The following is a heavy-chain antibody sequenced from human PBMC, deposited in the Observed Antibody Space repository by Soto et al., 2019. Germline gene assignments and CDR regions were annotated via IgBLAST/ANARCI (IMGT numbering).Heavy chain of an antibody. CDR1: GYTFTTYD. CDR2: INANNGNP. D-gene: IGHD2-8*02. V-gene: IGHV1-3*01. Sequence: QVLLVQSGAEVKKPGASVQISCKASGYTFTTYDMHWVRQAPGQRLEWMGSINANNGNPKYSQRFQGSATLTRDTSANTGYMDLSSMISEATTVYYCVGIRGWWACHLWSECTLFTASS. J-gene: IGHJ1*01. CDR3: VGIRGWWACHL.